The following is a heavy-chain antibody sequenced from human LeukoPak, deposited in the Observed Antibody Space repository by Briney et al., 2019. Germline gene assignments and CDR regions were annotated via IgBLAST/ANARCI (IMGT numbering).Heavy chain of an antibody. CDR2: INWNGGST. Sequence: GGSLRLSCAASGFTFDDYGMSWFRQVPGKGLEGVSGINWNGGSTGNADSVKGRFTISRDNAKNSLYLQMNSLRGEDTALYYCARGGLIQRHAFDIWGQGTMVTVSS. CDR1: GFTFDDYG. CDR3: ARGGLIQRHAFDI. D-gene: IGHD1-1*01. J-gene: IGHJ3*02. V-gene: IGHV3-20*04.